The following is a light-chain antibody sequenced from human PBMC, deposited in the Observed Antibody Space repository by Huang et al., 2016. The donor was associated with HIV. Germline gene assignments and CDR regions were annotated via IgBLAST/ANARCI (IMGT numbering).Light chain of an antibody. J-gene: IGKJ1*01. CDR2: AAS. CDR1: QGISNY. CDR3: QKYNSAPRT. V-gene: IGKV1-27*01. Sequence: DIQMTLSPSSLSASVGDRVTITCRARQGISNYSAWYQQKPGKVPKLLIYAASTLQSGVPSRFSGSGSGTDFSLTINSLQPEDVATYYCQKYNSAPRTFGQGTKVEIK.